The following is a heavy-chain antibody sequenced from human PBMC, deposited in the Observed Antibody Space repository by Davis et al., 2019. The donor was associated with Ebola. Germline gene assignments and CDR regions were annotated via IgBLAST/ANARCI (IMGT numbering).Heavy chain of an antibody. CDR1: GFTFSSYA. V-gene: IGHV3-30*02. CDR2: LWYDGSNT. D-gene: IGHD5-12*01. Sequence: GESLKISCAASGFTFSSYAMHWVRQAPGKGLEWVAGLWYDGSNTYYTDSVKGRFSISRDNSKSTLYLQMNSLRPEDTAVYYCATGAYSGYQRSTAVDYWGQGTLVPVSS. J-gene: IGHJ4*02. CDR3: ATGAYSGYQRSTAVDY.